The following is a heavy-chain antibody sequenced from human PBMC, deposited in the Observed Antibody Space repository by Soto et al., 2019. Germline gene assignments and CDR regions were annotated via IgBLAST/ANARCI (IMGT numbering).Heavy chain of an antibody. J-gene: IGHJ5*02. CDR2: INAGNGNT. Sequence: QVQLVQSGAEVKKPGASVKVSCKASGYTFTSYAMHWVRQPPGQRLEGMGWINAGNGNTKYSQKFQGRVTITRDTSASTAYMELSSLRSEDTAVYYCARSPIWSVAGIGWFDPWGQGTLVTVSS. D-gene: IGHD6-19*01. CDR1: GYTFTSYA. V-gene: IGHV1-3*01. CDR3: ARSPIWSVAGIGWFDP.